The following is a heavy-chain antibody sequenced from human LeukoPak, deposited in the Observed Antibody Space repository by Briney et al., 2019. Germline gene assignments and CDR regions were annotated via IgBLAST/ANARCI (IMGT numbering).Heavy chain of an antibody. CDR3: ARGAVAGIEGDYYYYMDV. J-gene: IGHJ6*03. CDR1: GFTFSSYA. Sequence: GGSLRLSCAASGFTFSSYAVSWVRQAPGKGLERVSGITASGDNTYYADSVKGRFNISRDNSKNTLYLQMNSLRAEDTAVYYCARGAVAGIEGDYYYYMDVWGKGTTVTVSS. CDR2: ITASGDNT. D-gene: IGHD6-19*01. V-gene: IGHV3-23*01.